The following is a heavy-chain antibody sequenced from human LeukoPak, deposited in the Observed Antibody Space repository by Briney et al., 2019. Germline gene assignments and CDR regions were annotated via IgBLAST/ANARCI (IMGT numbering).Heavy chain of an antibody. CDR1: GGSISSYY. CDR3: ARGSEQQLDY. Sequence: SETLSLTCTVSGGSISSYYWSWIRQPAGKGLEWIGRIYTSGSTSYNPSLKSRVTMSVDRSKNQFSMKLSSVTAADTAVYYCARGSEQQLDYWGQGTLVTVSS. D-gene: IGHD6-13*01. CDR2: IYTSGST. J-gene: IGHJ4*02. V-gene: IGHV4-4*07.